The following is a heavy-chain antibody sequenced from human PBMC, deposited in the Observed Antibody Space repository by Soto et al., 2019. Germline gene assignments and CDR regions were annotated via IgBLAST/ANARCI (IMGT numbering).Heavy chain of an antibody. D-gene: IGHD2-15*01. CDR2: INPNSGGT. V-gene: IGHV1-2*04. Sequence: ASVKVSCKASGYTFTGYYMHWVRQAPGQGLEWMGWINPNSGGTNYAQKFQGWVTMTRDTSISTAYMELSRLRSDDTAVYYCARSDCSGGSCYSTFDYWGKGTLVTVSS. J-gene: IGHJ4*02. CDR1: GYTFTGYY. CDR3: ARSDCSGGSCYSTFDY.